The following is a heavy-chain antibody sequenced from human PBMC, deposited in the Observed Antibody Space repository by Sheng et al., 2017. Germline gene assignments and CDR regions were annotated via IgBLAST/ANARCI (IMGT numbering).Heavy chain of an antibody. J-gene: IGHJ4*02. D-gene: IGHD6-19*01. CDR1: GGSISSSSYY. CDR2: IYYSGSH. CDR3: ARRLATDC. Sequence: QLQLQESGPGLVKPSETLSLTCTVSGGSISSSSYYWGWIRQPPGKGLEWIGSIYYSGSHLLQPALKSRVTISVDTSKNQFSLKLSSVTAADTALYYCARRLATDCWGQGTLVTVSS. V-gene: IGHV4-39*01.